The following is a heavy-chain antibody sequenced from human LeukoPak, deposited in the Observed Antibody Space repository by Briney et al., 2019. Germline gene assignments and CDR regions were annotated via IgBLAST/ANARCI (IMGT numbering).Heavy chain of an antibody. CDR3: ARGGTMVRGVIAHWFDP. CDR1: GDSVSSNSAA. D-gene: IGHD3-10*01. Sequence: SQTLSLTCAISGDSVSSNSAAWNWIRQSPSRGLEWLGRTYYRSKWYNDYAVSVKSRITINPDTSKNQFSLQLNSVTPEDTAVYYCARGGTMVRGVIAHWFDPWGQGTLVTVSS. J-gene: IGHJ5*02. CDR2: TYYRSKWYN. V-gene: IGHV6-1*01.